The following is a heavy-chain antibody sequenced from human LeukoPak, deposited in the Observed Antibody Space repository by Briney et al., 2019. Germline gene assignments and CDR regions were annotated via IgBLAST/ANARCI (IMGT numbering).Heavy chain of an antibody. Sequence: ASVKVSFTSSGYTFTSYAMYWVRQAPGQRLEWMGWSNAGNGHTKYSKKFQGRVTISRDTSASTAYMELSSLRSEDTAVYYCARGSSGWYELLYYYYGVDVWGQGTTVTVSS. D-gene: IGHD6-19*01. CDR1: GYTFTSYA. CDR3: ARGSSGWYELLYYYYGVDV. J-gene: IGHJ6*02. CDR2: SNAGNGHT. V-gene: IGHV1-3*01.